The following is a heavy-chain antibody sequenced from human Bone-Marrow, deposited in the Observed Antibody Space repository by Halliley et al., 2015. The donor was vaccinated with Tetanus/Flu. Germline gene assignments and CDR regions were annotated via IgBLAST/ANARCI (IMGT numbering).Heavy chain of an antibody. Sequence: QLVQSGVEVKKPGESLKISCKGSGYSFTNYWIGWVRQMPGKGLEWMGIIYPGDSDATYSPSFRGQVTISADMSINTAYLQWSSLKASDTAIYFCARGGRELRNFDYWGQGTLVTVSS. V-gene: IGHV5-51*03. CDR1: GYSFTNYW. J-gene: IGHJ4*02. CDR2: IYPGDSDA. CDR3: ARGGRELRNFDY. D-gene: IGHD3-10*01.